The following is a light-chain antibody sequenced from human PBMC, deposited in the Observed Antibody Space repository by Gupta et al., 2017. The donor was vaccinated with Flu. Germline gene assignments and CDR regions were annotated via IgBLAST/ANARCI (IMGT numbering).Light chain of an antibody. V-gene: IGLV2-23*02. CDR3: CSYADRPPVVV. CDR1: SSDVGGYNL. Sequence: TISCTGTSSDVGGYNLVSWYQHNPGKAPKLMIYEDNKRPSGVSDRFSGSKSGNTASLTISGLQTVDEAHYYCCSYADRPPVVVFGGGTMLTVL. J-gene: IGLJ3*02. CDR2: EDN.